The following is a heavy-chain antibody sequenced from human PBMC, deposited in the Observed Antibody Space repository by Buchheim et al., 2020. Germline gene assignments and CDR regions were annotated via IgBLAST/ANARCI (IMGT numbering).Heavy chain of an antibody. D-gene: IGHD4-17*01. CDR3: AREVTTAWMGDGMDV. CDR2: INHSGST. J-gene: IGHJ6*02. V-gene: IGHV4-34*01. Sequence: QVQLQQWGAGLLKPSETLSLTCAVYGGSFSGYYWSWIRQPPGKGLEWIGEINHSGSTNYNPSLKSRVTISVDTSKNQFSLKLSSVTAADTAVYYCAREVTTAWMGDGMDVWGQGTT. CDR1: GGSFSGYY.